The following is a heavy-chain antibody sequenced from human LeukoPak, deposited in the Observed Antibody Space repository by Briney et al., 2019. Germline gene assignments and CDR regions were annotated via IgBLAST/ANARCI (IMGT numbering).Heavy chain of an antibody. CDR3: ARVTMVRGVLLFDY. V-gene: IGHV4-59*01. CDR1: GGSIRSFC. D-gene: IGHD3-10*01. CDR2: VYYSGST. J-gene: IGHJ4*02. Sequence: SETLSLTCTVSGGSIRSFCWSWIRQPPGKGLEWIGYVYYSGSTNYNPSLKSRVTISVDTSKNQFSMKLSSVTAADTAVYYCARVTMVRGVLLFDYWGQGTLVTVSS.